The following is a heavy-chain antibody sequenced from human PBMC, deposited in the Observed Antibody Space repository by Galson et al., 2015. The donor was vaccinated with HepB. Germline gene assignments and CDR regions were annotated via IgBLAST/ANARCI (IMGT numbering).Heavy chain of an antibody. J-gene: IGHJ4*02. CDR2: IFHDGDT. CDR1: GGSINSFY. Sequence: SETLSLTCAVSGGSINSFYWSWIRHPPGRGLEWVGYIFHDGDTNYNPSLKNRVTISLDTSKNQFSLRLTSVTAADTAVYYCARDRGYSYASFRGGLDYWGQGILVTVSS. V-gene: IGHV4-59*01. CDR3: ARDRGYSYASFRGGLDY. D-gene: IGHD5-12*01.